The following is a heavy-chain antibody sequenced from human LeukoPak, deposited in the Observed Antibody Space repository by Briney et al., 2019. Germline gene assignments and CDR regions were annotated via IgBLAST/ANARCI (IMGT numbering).Heavy chain of an antibody. Sequence: ASVKVSCKASGYTFTSYGISWVRQAPGQGLEWMGWISAYNGNTNYAQKLQGRVTITRNTSISTAYMELSSLRSEDTAVYYCARNLNPRRFDPWGQGTLVTVSS. CDR2: ISAYNGNT. D-gene: IGHD1-14*01. V-gene: IGHV1-18*01. J-gene: IGHJ5*02. CDR3: ARNLNPRRFDP. CDR1: GYTFTSYG.